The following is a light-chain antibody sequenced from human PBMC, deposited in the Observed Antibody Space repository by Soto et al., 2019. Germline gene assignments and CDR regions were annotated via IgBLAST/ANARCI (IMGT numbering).Light chain of an antibody. CDR2: SNN. CDR3: AALDDSLNGYV. J-gene: IGLJ1*01. Sequence: QSVLTQPPSASGTPGQRVTISCSGSTSNIGSNTVNWFQQLPGTAPKLLIHSNNQRPSGVPGRFSGSKSGTSASLAISGLQSEDEADYFCAALDDSLNGYVFGTGTKVTV. CDR1: TSNIGSNT. V-gene: IGLV1-44*01.